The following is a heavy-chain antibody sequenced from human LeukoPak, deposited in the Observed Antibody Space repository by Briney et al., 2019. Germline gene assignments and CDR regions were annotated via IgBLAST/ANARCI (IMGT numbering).Heavy chain of an antibody. V-gene: IGHV4-61*02. CDR2: IYTSGST. D-gene: IGHD5-18*01. Sequence: SSETLSLTCTVSGGSFSSGSYYWSWIRQPAGKGLEWIGRIYTSGSTNYNPSLKSRVTISVDTSKNQFSLKLSSVTAADTAVYYCAGARGYSYGKFDYWGQGTLVTVSS. CDR1: GGSFSSGSYY. J-gene: IGHJ4*02. CDR3: AGARGYSYGKFDY.